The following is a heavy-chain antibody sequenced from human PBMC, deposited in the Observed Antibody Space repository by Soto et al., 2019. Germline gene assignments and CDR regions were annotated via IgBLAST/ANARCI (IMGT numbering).Heavy chain of an antibody. J-gene: IGHJ6*02. Sequence: ASVKVSCKASGYTFTSHGISWVRQAPGQGLDWMGWISAYNGNTKYAQDLQGRVTMTTDTSTSTAYMELRSLRSDDTAVYYCARFSGGSYNTYYFYYGMDVWGQGTTVTVSS. CDR2: ISAYNGNT. V-gene: IGHV1-18*04. CDR1: GYTFTSHG. D-gene: IGHD2-15*01. CDR3: ARFSGGSYNTYYFYYGMDV.